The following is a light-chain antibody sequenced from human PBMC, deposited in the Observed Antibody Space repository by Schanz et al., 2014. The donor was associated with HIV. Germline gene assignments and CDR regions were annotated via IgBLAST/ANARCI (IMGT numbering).Light chain of an antibody. Sequence: EIVLTQSPGTLSLSPGERATLSCRASQSVSSNYLVWYQQKPGQAPRLLIYGASSRATGIPDRFSGSGSGTEFNLTINRLEPEDFAVYYCQQYGSSSWTFGQGTKVGIE. CDR1: QSVSSNY. J-gene: IGKJ1*01. CDR2: GAS. CDR3: QQYGSSSWT. V-gene: IGKV3-20*01.